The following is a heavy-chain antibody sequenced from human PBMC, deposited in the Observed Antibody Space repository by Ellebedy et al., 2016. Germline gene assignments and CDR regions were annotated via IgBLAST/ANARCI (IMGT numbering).Heavy chain of an antibody. V-gene: IGHV1-8*01. Sequence: ASVKVSCKASGYTFTSYDINWVRQATGQGLEWMGWMNPNSGNTGYAQKFQGRVTMTADKSTNTTYMELTSLTSEDTAVYYCARRSSQSTNAAFDIWGQGTMVTVSS. CDR2: MNPNSGNT. CDR1: GYTFTSYD. J-gene: IGHJ3*02. D-gene: IGHD6-13*01. CDR3: ARRSSQSTNAAFDI.